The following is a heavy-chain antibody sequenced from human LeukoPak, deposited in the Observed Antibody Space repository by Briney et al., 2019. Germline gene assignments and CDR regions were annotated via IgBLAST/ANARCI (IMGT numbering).Heavy chain of an antibody. D-gene: IGHD3-10*02. J-gene: IGHJ4*02. V-gene: IGHV3-66*01. Sequence: GGSLRLSCAVSGLTFSGSWITWIRQAPGKGLEWVSVIYSGGSTYYADSVKGRFTISRDNSKNTLYLQMNSLRAEDTAVYYCARDMSLWGQGTLVTVSS. CDR1: GLTFSGSW. CDR2: IYSGGST. CDR3: ARDMSL.